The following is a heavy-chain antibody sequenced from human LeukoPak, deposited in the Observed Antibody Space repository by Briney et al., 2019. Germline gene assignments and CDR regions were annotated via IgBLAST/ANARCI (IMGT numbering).Heavy chain of an antibody. CDR1: GFTFSSYA. J-gene: IGHJ6*02. V-gene: IGHV3-48*04. CDR3: ARGHYGLDV. CDR2: ISTSSSAI. Sequence: PGGSLRLSCAASGFTFSSYAMSWVRQAPGRGLEWVSYISTSSSAIYYADSVKGRFTISRDTAKSSLYLQMNSLRAEDTAVYYCARGHYGLDVWGQGTTVTVSS.